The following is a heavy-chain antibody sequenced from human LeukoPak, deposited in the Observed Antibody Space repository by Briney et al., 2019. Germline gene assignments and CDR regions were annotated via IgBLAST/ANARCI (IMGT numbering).Heavy chain of an antibody. CDR2: ISAYNGNT. CDR3: ARGPIFGVVRYFDY. J-gene: IGHJ4*02. V-gene: IGHV1-18*01. D-gene: IGHD3-3*01. CDR1: GYTFTSYG. Sequence: GASVNVSCKASGYTFTSYGISWVRQPPGQGLDWMGWISAYNGNTNYAQKLQGRVTMTTDTSTSTAYMELRSLRSDDTAVDYCARGPIFGVVRYFDYWGQGTLVTVSS.